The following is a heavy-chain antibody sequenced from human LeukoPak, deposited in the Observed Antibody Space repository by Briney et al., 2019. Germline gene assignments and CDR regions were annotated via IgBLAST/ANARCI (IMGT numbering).Heavy chain of an antibody. D-gene: IGHD3-22*01. J-gene: IGHJ1*01. CDR1: GFTFSSYS. V-gene: IGHV3-21*04. CDR3: AKDLDSTGIWPPDYSQH. Sequence: GGSLRLSCAASGFTFSSYSMNWVRQAPGKGLEWVSSISSSSSYIYYADSVKGRFTISRDNAKNSLYLQMNSLRADDTAIYYCAKDLDSTGIWPPDYSQHWGQGTLVTVSS. CDR2: ISSSSSYI.